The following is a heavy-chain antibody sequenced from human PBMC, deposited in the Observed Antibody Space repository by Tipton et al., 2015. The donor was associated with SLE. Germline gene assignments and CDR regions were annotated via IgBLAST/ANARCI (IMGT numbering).Heavy chain of an antibody. CDR3: ARGAMGRIVVAFSHRRFDY. Sequence: GLVKPSETLSLTCAVYGGSFSGYYWSWIRQPPGKGLEWIGEINHSGSTNYNPSLKSRVPISVDTSKNQFSLKLSSVTAADTAVYYCARGAMGRIVVAFSHRRFDYWGQGTLVTGSS. D-gene: IGHD3-22*01. CDR2: INHSGST. V-gene: IGHV4-34*01. CDR1: GGSFSGYY. J-gene: IGHJ4*02.